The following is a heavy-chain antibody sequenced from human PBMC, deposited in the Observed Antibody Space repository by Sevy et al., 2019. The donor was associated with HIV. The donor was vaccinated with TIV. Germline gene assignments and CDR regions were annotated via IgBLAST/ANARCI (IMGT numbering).Heavy chain of an antibody. CDR2: IRYTGST. V-gene: IGHV4-39*01. Sequence: SETLSLTCTVSGASISSSGYYWGWIRQPPGKGLEWIASIRYTGSTYYNPSLRSRVTISADASKNQFSLRLNSVTAADTAVYYCAGPTLTYSSGWSYYDHWGQGTVVTDSS. D-gene: IGHD6-19*01. J-gene: IGHJ4*02. CDR1: GASISSSGYY. CDR3: AGPTLTYSSGWSYYDH.